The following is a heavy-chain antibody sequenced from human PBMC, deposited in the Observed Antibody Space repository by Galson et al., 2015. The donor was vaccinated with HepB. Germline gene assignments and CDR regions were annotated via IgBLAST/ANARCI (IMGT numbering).Heavy chain of an antibody. D-gene: IGHD1-1*01. CDR3: ARPFSRYTTRGEGNYFDS. CDR1: GFAFYNYG. V-gene: IGHV3-30*03. J-gene: IGHJ4*02. CDR2: ISYDGSIK. Sequence: SLRLSCAASGFAFYNYGMHWARQAPGKGLEWVAVISYDGSIKFYADSVKGRFTISRDSSMNTLYLQMNGLNVEDTALYFCARPFSRYTTRGEGNYFDSWGQGVLVTVSS.